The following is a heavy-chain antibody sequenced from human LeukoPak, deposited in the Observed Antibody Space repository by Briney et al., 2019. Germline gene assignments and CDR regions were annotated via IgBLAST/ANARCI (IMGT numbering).Heavy chain of an antibody. D-gene: IGHD6-25*01. CDR3: ARARVDGSALQLGY. J-gene: IGHJ4*02. CDR1: GFAFSSYN. CDR2: IGRSGSPI. Sequence: SGGSLRLSCAASGFAFSSYNMNWVRQAPGQGLEWVSYIGRSGSPIYYADSVKGRFTISRDNAKNSLYLQMNSLRDEDTAMYFCARARVDGSALQLGYWGQGALVTVSS. V-gene: IGHV3-48*02.